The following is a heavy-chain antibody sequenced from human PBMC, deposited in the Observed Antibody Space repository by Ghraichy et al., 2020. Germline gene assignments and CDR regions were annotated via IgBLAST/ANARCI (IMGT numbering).Heavy chain of an antibody. Sequence: SVKVSCKASGYTFTNFDINWVRQATGQGLEWMGWMNPNSGNTGYAQKFQGRLTITRNTSISTAYMELSSLRSEDTAVYYCARGNWGTDYGGNGGREDSWGQGTLVAVSS. J-gene: IGHJ1*01. CDR1: GYTFTNFD. D-gene: IGHD4-23*01. V-gene: IGHV1-8*03. CDR2: MNPNSGNT. CDR3: ARGNWGTDYGGNGGREDS.